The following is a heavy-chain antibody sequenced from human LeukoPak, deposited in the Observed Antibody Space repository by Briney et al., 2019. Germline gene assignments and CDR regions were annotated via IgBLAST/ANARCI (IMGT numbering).Heavy chain of an antibody. V-gene: IGHV3-21*01. CDR2: IGGSSRSM. D-gene: IGHD3-9*01. CDR3: ARELDEGFDY. Sequence: GGSLRLSCAASGFTFSSYSMNWVRRAPGKGLEWVSSIGGSSRSMYYADSVKGRFTISRDNAKNSLFLQMNSLRAEDTAVYYCARELDEGFDYWGQGTLVTVSS. J-gene: IGHJ4*02. CDR1: GFTFSSYS.